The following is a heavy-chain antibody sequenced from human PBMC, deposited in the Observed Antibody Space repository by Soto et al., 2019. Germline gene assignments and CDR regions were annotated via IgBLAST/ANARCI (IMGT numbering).Heavy chain of an antibody. Sequence: EVQLVESGGGLVQPGGSLRLSCAASGFTFSTYWMSWVRQAPGGGLEWVAGIKPDGIDRDHVDSVEGRFTIYRDNSKNSLYLQMNSLRTEDTAVYYCARDRGWYTFDWWGQGTLVTVSS. CDR1: GFTFSTYW. CDR2: IKPDGIDR. D-gene: IGHD6-19*01. J-gene: IGHJ4*02. CDR3: ARDRGWYTFDW. V-gene: IGHV3-7*01.